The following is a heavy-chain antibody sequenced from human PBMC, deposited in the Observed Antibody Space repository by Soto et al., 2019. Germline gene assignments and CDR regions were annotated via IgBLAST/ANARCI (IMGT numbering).Heavy chain of an antibody. CDR3: ARIGSDYYDSSGYSY. J-gene: IGHJ4*02. CDR1: GFTFSSYS. D-gene: IGHD3-22*01. Sequence: GGSLRLSCAASGFTFSSYSMNWVRQAPGKGLEWVSSISSSSSYIYYADSVKGRFTISRDNAKNSLFLQMNSLRAEDTAVYYCARIGSDYYDSSGYSYWGQGSLVTVSS. CDR2: ISSSSSYI. V-gene: IGHV3-21*01.